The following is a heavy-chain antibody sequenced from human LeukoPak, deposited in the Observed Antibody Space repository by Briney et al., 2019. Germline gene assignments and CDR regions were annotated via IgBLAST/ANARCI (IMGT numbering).Heavy chain of an antibody. CDR3: ARGRPQQTWFRELLFDY. CDR1: GGSFSGYY. Sequence: SETLSLTCAVYGGSFSGYYWSWIRQPPGKGLEWIGEINHSGSTNYNPSLKSRVTISVDTSKNQFSLKLSSVTAADTAVYYCARGRPQQTWFRELLFDYWGQGTLVTVSS. J-gene: IGHJ4*02. CDR2: INHSGST. V-gene: IGHV4-34*01. D-gene: IGHD3-10*01.